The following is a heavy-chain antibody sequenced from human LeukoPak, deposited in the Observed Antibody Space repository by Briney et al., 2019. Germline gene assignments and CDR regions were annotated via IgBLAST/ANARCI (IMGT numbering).Heavy chain of an antibody. Sequence: GESLKISCKGSGYGFTNYYWIGWVRQMPGKGLEWVGIIYPGDSDTRYSPSFQGQVTVSADKSISTAYLHWSTLQASDTATYFCARMETPLTGFYYYVDVWGTGTTVTVSS. D-gene: IGHD3-9*01. J-gene: IGHJ6*03. CDR3: ARMETPLTGFYYYVDV. V-gene: IGHV5-51*01. CDR1: GYGFTNYYW. CDR2: IYPGDSDT.